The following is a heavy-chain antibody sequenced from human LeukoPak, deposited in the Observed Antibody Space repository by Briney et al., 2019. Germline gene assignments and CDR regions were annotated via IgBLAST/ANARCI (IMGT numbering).Heavy chain of an antibody. J-gene: IGHJ2*01. CDR2: IWYDGTNK. Sequence: GGSLRLSCAVSGFTFSTYGMHWVRQAPRKGPEWVAVIWYDGTNKYYADSVKGRFSISRDNSKNTLYLQMDSLGVEDTAMYYCAKWGDNYLFIDVWGRGTLVTVSS. CDR1: GFTFSTYG. V-gene: IGHV3-33*06. CDR3: AKWGDNYLFIDV. D-gene: IGHD3-10*01.